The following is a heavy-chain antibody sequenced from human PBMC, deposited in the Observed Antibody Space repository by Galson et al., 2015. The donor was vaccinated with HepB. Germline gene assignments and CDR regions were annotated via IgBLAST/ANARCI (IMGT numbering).Heavy chain of an antibody. CDR3: ARAVRYYDSSGYFYQGYYGMDV. Sequence: SLRLSCAASGFTFSSYWMHWVRQAPGKGLVWVSRINSDGSSSSYADSVKGRFTISRDNAKNTLYLQMNSLRAEDTAVYYCARAVRYYDSSGYFYQGYYGMDVWGQGTTVTVSS. CDR2: INSDGSSS. V-gene: IGHV3-74*01. CDR1: GFTFSSYW. J-gene: IGHJ6*02. D-gene: IGHD3-22*01.